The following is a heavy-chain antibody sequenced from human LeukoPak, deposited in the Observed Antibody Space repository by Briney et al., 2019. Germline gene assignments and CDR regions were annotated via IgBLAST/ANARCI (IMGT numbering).Heavy chain of an antibody. CDR1: GFTFSSHW. V-gene: IGHV3-74*01. Sequence: PGGSLRLSCVASGFTFSSHWMHWDRQAPGSGLVWVSRVNSDGSRTSYADSVKGRFTISRDNAKNTLYLQMNSLRAEDMAVYYCARERQYDMDVWGQGTTVTVSS. CDR3: ARERQYDMDV. J-gene: IGHJ6*02. CDR2: VNSDGSRT.